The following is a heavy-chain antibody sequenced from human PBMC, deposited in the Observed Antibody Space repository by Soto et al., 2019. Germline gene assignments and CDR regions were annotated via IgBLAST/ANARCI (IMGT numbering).Heavy chain of an antibody. CDR1: GYTFSSYC. CDR2: ISAYNGNT. J-gene: IGHJ5*02. CDR3: ARDGYYYDSSGYYYADWFDP. D-gene: IGHD3-22*01. V-gene: IGHV1-18*01. Sequence: GASVKGSFKASGYTFSSYCISWVRQAPGQGLEWMGWISAYNGNTNYAQKLQGRVTMTTDTSTSTAYMELRSLRSDDTAVYYCARDGYYYDSSGYYYADWFDPWGQGTLVTVSS.